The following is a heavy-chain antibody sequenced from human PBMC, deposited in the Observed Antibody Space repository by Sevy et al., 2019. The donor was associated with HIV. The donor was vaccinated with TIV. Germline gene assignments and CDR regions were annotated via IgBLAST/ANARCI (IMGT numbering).Heavy chain of an antibody. CDR3: ARADYYDSSGYPRAEYFQH. V-gene: IGHV3-7*01. J-gene: IGHJ1*01. CDR2: INRDGSNK. D-gene: IGHD3-22*01. CDR1: GFTFSDYW. Sequence: GGSLRLSCAASGFTFSDYWMTWVRQSPGKGLEWVANINRDGSNKYYADSVKGRFTISRDNSKNTLYLQMNSLRAEDTAVYYCARADYYDSSGYPRAEYFQHWGQGTLVTVSS.